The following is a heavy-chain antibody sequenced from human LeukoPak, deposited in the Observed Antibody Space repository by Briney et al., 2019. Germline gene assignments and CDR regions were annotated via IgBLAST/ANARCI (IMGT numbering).Heavy chain of an antibody. Sequence: GGSLRLSCAASGFTVSSNYMSWVRQAPGKGLEWVSVIYSGGSTYYADSVKGRFTISRDNSKNTLYLQMNSLRAEDTAVYYCARGGYSSSGDYYYYYGMDVWGQGTTVTVSS. CDR3: ARGGYSSSGDYYYYYGMDV. V-gene: IGHV3-66*02. J-gene: IGHJ6*02. D-gene: IGHD6-13*01. CDR1: GFTVSSNY. CDR2: IYSGGST.